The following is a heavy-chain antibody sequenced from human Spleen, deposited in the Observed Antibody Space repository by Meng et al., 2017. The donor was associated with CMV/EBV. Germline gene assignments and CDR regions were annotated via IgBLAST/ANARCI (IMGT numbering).Heavy chain of an antibody. CDR3: SRDYCGGDCYSLGH. Sequence: GSLRLSCSVSGGSVSSGYYWSWIRQPPGKGPEWIGNVYYSGSTNYNPSLKSRVTMSVDTSRNQFSLTLSSVTAADTAVYYCSRDYCGGDCYSLGHWGRGSLVTVSS. CDR1: GGSVSSGYY. J-gene: IGHJ1*01. CDR2: VYYSGST. V-gene: IGHV4-61*01. D-gene: IGHD2-21*01.